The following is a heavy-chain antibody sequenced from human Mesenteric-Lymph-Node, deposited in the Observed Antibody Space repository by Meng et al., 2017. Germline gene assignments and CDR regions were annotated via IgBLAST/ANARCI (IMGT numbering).Heavy chain of an antibody. CDR1: VFTFSSNY. CDR2: INPDGSSS. CDR3: GRINYAEDS. V-gene: IGHV3-74*01. J-gene: IGHJ4*02. D-gene: IGHD4-17*01. Sequence: EDEVGESVAVLGQPGGSIIHCLAVSVFTFSSNYMHWVRPTPGKGLVWVSRINPDGSSSNNADSVKGRFTVSRDNSKNTLYLQLNSLRVEDTALYYCGRINYAEDSWGQGTLVTVSS.